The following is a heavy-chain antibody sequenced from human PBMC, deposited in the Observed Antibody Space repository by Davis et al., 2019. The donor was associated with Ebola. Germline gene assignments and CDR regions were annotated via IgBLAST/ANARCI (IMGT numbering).Heavy chain of an antibody. V-gene: IGHV2-5*01. Sequence: SGPTLVKPTQTLTLTCTFSGFSLSTSGVGVGWIRQPPGKALEWLALIYWNDDKRYSPSLKSRLTITKDTSKNQVVLTMTNMDPVDTATYYCARYSSSWYVYYYYYYMDVWGKGTTVTVSS. CDR2: IYWNDDK. D-gene: IGHD6-13*01. J-gene: IGHJ6*03. CDR3: ARYSSSWYVYYYYYYMDV. CDR1: GFSLSTSGVG.